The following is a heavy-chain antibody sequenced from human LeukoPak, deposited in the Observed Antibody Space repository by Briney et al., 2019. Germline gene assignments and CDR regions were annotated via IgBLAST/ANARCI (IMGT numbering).Heavy chain of an antibody. Sequence: PGGSLRLSCAASGLTFSSHWMHWVRQAPGKGLEWVSGISGSGGTTYYADSVKGRFTISRDNSKNTLYLQMNSLRAEDTAVYYCAKNRRDIVATIFYFDCWGQGTLVTVSS. V-gene: IGHV3-23*01. CDR3: AKNRRDIVATIFYFDC. CDR1: GLTFSSHW. CDR2: ISGSGGTT. D-gene: IGHD5-12*01. J-gene: IGHJ4*02.